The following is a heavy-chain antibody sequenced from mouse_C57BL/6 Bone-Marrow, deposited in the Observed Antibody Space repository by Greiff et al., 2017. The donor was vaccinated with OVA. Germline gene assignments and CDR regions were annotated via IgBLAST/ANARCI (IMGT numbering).Heavy chain of an antibody. CDR1: GYTFTDYY. CDR3: AREGATMVTTRGFAY. Sequence: EVQLQQPGAELVKPGASVKMSCKASGYTFTDYYMNWVKQSHGKSLEWIGVINPYNGGTSYNQKFKGKATLTVDKSSSTAYMELNSLTSEDSAVYYCAREGATMVTTRGFAYWGQGTLVTVSA. CDR2: INPYNGGT. V-gene: IGHV1-19*01. D-gene: IGHD2-2*01. J-gene: IGHJ3*01.